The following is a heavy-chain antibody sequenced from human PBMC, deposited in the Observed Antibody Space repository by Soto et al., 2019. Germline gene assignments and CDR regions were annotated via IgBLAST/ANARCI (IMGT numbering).Heavy chain of an antibody. CDR3: ARAYCGGDCSNWFDP. Sequence: PSETLSLTCTVSCGSISSGDYYWSWIRQPPGKGLEWIGYIYYSGSTYYNPSLKSRVTISVDTSKNQFSLKLSSVTAADTAVYYCARAYCGGDCSNWFDPWGQGTLVTVS. D-gene: IGHD2-21*02. CDR2: IYYSGST. CDR1: CGSISSGDYY. J-gene: IGHJ5*02. V-gene: IGHV4-30-4*01.